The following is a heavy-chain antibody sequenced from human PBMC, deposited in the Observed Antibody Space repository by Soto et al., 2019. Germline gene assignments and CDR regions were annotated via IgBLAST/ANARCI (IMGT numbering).Heavy chain of an antibody. Sequence: EVQLVESGGGLAQPGGSLRLSRAASGFTFSRSWMTWVRQAPGKGLEWVANIKQDGSVTHYGDSVEGRFTLSRDNAKNSLYLQLNSLRPEDTAVYYFARDFSTSGEFFYDAFDVWGQGTLVTVSS. CDR2: IKQDGSVT. D-gene: IGHD2-21*01. J-gene: IGHJ3*01. CDR3: ARDFSTSGEFFYDAFDV. CDR1: GFTFSRSW. V-gene: IGHV3-7*05.